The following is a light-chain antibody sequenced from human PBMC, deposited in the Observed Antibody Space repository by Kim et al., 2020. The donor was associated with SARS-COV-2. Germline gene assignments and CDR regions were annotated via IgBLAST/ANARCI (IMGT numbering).Light chain of an antibody. J-gene: IGKJ3*01. CDR1: QAITRH. V-gene: IGKV1-33*01. CDR2: DAS. Sequence: ASVGDRVTIPCQASQAITRHLNWYQQKPGKAPKLLIYDASNLEIGVPSRFSGSASGTDFTFTISSLQPEDIASYYCQQYDNLPFTFGPGTKVDIK. CDR3: QQYDNLPFT.